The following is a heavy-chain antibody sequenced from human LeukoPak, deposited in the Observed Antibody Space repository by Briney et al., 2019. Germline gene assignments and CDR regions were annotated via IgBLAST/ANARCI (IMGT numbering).Heavy chain of an antibody. CDR3: AGWDSYGWLQH. D-gene: IGHD5-18*01. CDR1: WITVSRTY. Sequence: TGGSLRLSCAASWITVSRTYISWVRQAPGKGLEWVSVLYSGGTTYYADSVKGRFTISRDNSKNTVFLQRNRLRTEVTAVYYCAGWDSYGWLQHWGQGTLVTVSS. V-gene: IGHV3-53*01. CDR2: LYSGGTT. J-gene: IGHJ1*01.